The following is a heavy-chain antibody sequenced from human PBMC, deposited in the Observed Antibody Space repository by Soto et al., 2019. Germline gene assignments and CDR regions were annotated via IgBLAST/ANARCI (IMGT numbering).Heavy chain of an antibody. V-gene: IGHV1-69*06. J-gene: IGHJ5*02. CDR3: ARGPAIGSWFDP. CDR2: IIPIFGTT. D-gene: IGHD1-26*01. Sequence: QVQLVQSRAEVKKPGSSVKVSCKASGGTFGTYIITWVRQAPRQGLEWMGGIIPIFGTTNYAQDFQGRVTFTADRSTNTAYMELRSLRSEDTAVYYCARGPAIGSWFDPWGQGTLVTVSS. CDR1: GGTFGTYI.